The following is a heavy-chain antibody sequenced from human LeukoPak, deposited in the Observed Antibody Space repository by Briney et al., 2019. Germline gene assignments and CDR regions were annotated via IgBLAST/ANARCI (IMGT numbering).Heavy chain of an antibody. CDR2: INPRGTST. Sequence: WASVKVSCKASGYSFISHYMHWVRQARGQGLEWMGLINPRGTSTIYAEKFQGSIIMTRDMSTTTDYMELSSLKSDDTAVYYCARDNSMHERGWWFDPWGQGTLVTVSS. CDR1: GYSFISHY. D-gene: IGHD4-23*01. CDR3: ARDNSMHERGWWFDP. J-gene: IGHJ5*02. V-gene: IGHV1-46*01.